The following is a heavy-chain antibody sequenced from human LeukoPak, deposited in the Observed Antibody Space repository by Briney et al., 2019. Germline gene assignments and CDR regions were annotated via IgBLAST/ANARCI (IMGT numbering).Heavy chain of an antibody. CDR3: ATVLGARYDY. V-gene: IGHV3-64*01. D-gene: IGHD1-26*01. J-gene: IGHJ4*02. CDR2: ISSNGGST. CDR1: GFTFSSYA. Sequence: GGSLRHSCVASGFTFSSYAMHWVRQAPGKGLEYVSAISSNGGSTSYANSVKGRFTISRDNSKNTLFLQMGSLRAEDMAVYYCATVLGARYDYWGQGTLVTVSS.